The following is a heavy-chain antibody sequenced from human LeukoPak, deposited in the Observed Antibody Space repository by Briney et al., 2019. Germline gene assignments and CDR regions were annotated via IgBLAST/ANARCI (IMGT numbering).Heavy chain of an antibody. Sequence: PGGSLRLSCAASGFTFRTYNMNWVRQAPGKGLEWVSFISKTSAKIYYGDSVRGRFTISRDNAKNSIHLQMGSLRVEDTAVYYCARDRAYYDFWSGGQYFQHWGQGTLVTVSS. CDR3: ARDRAYYDFWSGGQYFQH. D-gene: IGHD3-3*01. CDR1: GFTFRTYN. V-gene: IGHV3-21*06. CDR2: ISKTSAKI. J-gene: IGHJ1*01.